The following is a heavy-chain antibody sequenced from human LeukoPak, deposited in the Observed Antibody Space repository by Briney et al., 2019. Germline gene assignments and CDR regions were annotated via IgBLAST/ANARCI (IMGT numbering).Heavy chain of an antibody. J-gene: IGHJ1*01. CDR3: AKDPYCGGDCSEYFQH. Sequence: GGSLRLSCATSGFSFSSYAMSWVRQAPGKGLEWVSAISGSGGSTYYADSVKGRFTISRDNSKNTLYLQMNSLRAEDTAVYYCAKDPYCGGDCSEYFQHWGQGTLVTVSS. CDR2: ISGSGGST. D-gene: IGHD2-21*02. V-gene: IGHV3-23*01. CDR1: GFSFSSYA.